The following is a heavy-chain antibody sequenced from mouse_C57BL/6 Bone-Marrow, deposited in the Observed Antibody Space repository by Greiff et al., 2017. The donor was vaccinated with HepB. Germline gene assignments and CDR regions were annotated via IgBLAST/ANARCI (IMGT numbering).Heavy chain of an antibody. V-gene: IGHV10-1*01. CDR1: GFSFNTYA. D-gene: IGHD1-2*01. CDR2: IRSKSNNYAT. J-gene: IGHJ4*01. Sequence: EVKLVESGGGLVQPKGSLKLSCAASGFSFNTYAMNWVRQAPGKGLEWVARIRSKSNNYATYYADSVKDRFTISRDDSESMLYLQMNILKTEDTAIYYCVSVLCTTAAANDYGGQGTSVTVSA. CDR3: VSVLCTTAAANDY.